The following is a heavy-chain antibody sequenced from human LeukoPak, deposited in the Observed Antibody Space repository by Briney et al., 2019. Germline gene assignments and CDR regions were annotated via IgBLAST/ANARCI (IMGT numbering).Heavy chain of an antibody. J-gene: IGHJ4*02. V-gene: IGHV4-39*01. D-gene: IGHD3-9*01. CDR3: ARVIRTTGYYSNPKSGSFDF. CDR1: GGSISSSHHS. CDR2: IYSSGST. Sequence: ASETLSLTCAVSGGSISSSHHSWGWIRQPPGKGLEWIGNIYSSGSTYYNPSLRTRVTISVDTSKNQFSLKMSSVTAADTAVYYCARVIRTTGYYSNPKSGSFDFWGQGTLVTVSS.